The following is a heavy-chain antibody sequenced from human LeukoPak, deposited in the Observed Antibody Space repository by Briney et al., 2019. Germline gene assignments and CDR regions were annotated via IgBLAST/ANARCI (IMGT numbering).Heavy chain of an antibody. CDR2: IYSGGST. D-gene: IGHD1-26*01. J-gene: IGHJ4*02. CDR1: GFTISSNY. CDR3: AVNSGSYNDY. V-gene: IGHV3-53*01. Sequence: GGSLRLSCAASGFTISSNYMSWVRQAPGKGLEWVSVIYSGGSTYYSDSVKGRFTISRDNSKNTLYLKMNSMRAEDTAVYYCAVNSGSYNDYWGQGTLVTVSS.